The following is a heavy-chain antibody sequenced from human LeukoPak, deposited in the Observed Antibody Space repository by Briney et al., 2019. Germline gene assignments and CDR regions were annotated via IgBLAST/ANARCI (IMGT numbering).Heavy chain of an antibody. J-gene: IGHJ2*01. Sequence: SETLSLTCTVSGGSISSGSYYWSWIRQPPGKGLEWIGYIYYSGSTNYNPSLKSRVTISVDTSKNQFSLKLSSVTAADTAVYYCARTLATTVVTSHYWYFDLWGRGTLVTVSS. V-gene: IGHV4-61*01. CDR2: IYYSGST. CDR3: ARTLATTVVTSHYWYFDL. D-gene: IGHD4-23*01. CDR1: GGSISSGSYY.